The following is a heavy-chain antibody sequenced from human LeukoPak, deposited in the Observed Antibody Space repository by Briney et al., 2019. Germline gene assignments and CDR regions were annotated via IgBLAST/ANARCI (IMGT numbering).Heavy chain of an antibody. J-gene: IGHJ4*02. D-gene: IGHD5-18*01. CDR3: ARAAIQLWTTFDY. CDR2: INHSGST. V-gene: IGHV4-34*01. Sequence: SETLSLTCAVYGGSFSGYYWSWIRQPPGKGLEWIGEINHSGSTNYNPSLKSRVTISVDTSKNQFSLKLSSVTAADTAVYYCARAAIQLWTTFDYWGQGTLVTVSS. CDR1: GGSFSGYY.